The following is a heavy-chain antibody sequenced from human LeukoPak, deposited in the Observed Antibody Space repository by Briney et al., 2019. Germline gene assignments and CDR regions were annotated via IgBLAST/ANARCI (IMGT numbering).Heavy chain of an antibody. Sequence: GGSLRLSCAASGFTFSSYGMHWVRQAPGKGLEWVAFIRYDRSNKDYADSVKGRFTISRDNSKNTLYLQMNSLRPEDTAVYYCAKVGDYFDSTGYYNLWGQGTLVTVSS. CDR1: GFTFSSYG. CDR3: AKVGDYFDSTGYYNL. J-gene: IGHJ5*02. V-gene: IGHV3-30*02. D-gene: IGHD3-22*01. CDR2: IRYDRSNK.